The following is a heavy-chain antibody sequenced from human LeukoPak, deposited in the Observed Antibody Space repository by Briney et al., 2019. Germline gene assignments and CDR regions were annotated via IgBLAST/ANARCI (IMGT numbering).Heavy chain of an antibody. CDR1: GFTFSSYG. V-gene: IGHV3-30*02. Sequence: GGSLRRSCAASGFTFSSYGMHWVRQAPGKGLEWVAFIRSDGSNKYYADSVKGRFTISRDNSKNTLYLQMNSLRAEDTAVYYCARVQTADTIFGVVTDWFDPWGQGTLVTVSS. D-gene: IGHD3-3*01. CDR3: ARVQTADTIFGVVTDWFDP. J-gene: IGHJ5*02. CDR2: IRSDGSNK.